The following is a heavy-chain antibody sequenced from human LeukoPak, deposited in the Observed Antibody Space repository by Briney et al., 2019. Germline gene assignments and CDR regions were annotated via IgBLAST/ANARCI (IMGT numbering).Heavy chain of an antibody. Sequence: PGGSLRLSCATSGFTFSSYAMSWVRQAPGKGLEWVSAISGSGGSTYYADSVKGRFTISRDNSKNTLYLQMNSLRAEDTAVYYCAKGDSELLWFGELGAFDIWGQGTMVIVSS. CDR3: AKGDSELLWFGELGAFDI. J-gene: IGHJ3*02. V-gene: IGHV3-23*01. CDR1: GFTFSSYA. CDR2: ISGSGGST. D-gene: IGHD3-10*01.